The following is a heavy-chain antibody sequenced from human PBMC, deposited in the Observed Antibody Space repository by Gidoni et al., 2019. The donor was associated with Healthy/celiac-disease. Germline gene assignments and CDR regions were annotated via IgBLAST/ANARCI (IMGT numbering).Heavy chain of an antibody. D-gene: IGHD3-10*01. J-gene: IGHJ5*02. CDR1: GCTFRSYA. Sequence: QVQLVQSGAEVKQPGSSVTVSCKASGCTFRSYAISWVRQAPGQGLEWMGGIIPIFGTANYAQKFQGRVTITADESTSTAYMELSSLRSEDTAVYYCARARRITMASWFDPWGQGTLVTVSS. CDR3: ARARRITMASWFDP. CDR2: IIPIFGTA. V-gene: IGHV1-69*01.